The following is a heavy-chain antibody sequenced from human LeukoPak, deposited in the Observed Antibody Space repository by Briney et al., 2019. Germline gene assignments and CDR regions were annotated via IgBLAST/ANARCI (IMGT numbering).Heavy chain of an antibody. Sequence: ASVKVSCKASGYTFTSYGISWVRQAPGQGLEWMGWISAYNGNTNYAQKLQGRVTMTTGTSTSTAYMELRSLRSDDTAVYYCARERYYGSGIPGGDYWGQGTLVTVSS. D-gene: IGHD3-10*01. V-gene: IGHV1-18*01. CDR2: ISAYNGNT. J-gene: IGHJ4*02. CDR1: GYTFTSYG. CDR3: ARERYYGSGIPGGDY.